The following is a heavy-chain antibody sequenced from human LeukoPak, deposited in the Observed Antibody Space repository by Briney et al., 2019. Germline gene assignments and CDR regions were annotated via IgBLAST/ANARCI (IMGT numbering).Heavy chain of an antibody. V-gene: IGHV1-18*01. CDR2: ISGYNGKT. Sequence: ASVKVSCKASAYTFSSYGISWVRQAPGQGLEWMGWISGYNGKTNYGQKFQGRVTMTTDTSTSTAYMELRSLRSDVTAVYYCARDRYGSDGWLDYWGQGTLVTVSS. CDR1: AYTFSSYG. J-gene: IGHJ4*02. CDR3: ARDRYGSDGWLDY. D-gene: IGHD3-10*01.